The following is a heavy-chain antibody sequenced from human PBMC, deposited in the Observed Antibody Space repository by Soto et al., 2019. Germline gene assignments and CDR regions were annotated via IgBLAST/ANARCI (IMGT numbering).Heavy chain of an antibody. CDR3: ARNDVSGYLKD. CDR1: GFTFSNDD. Sequence: QVQLVESGGGVVQPGRSLRLSCAASGFTFSNDDMHWVRQAPGKGLEWVAVIWHDGSNKYYADSVKGRFTISRDNSKNSLELQMNSLRGEDTAMYYCARNDVSGYLKDWGQGTLVTVSS. CDR2: IWHDGSNK. J-gene: IGHJ4*02. D-gene: IGHD3-22*01. V-gene: IGHV3-33*01.